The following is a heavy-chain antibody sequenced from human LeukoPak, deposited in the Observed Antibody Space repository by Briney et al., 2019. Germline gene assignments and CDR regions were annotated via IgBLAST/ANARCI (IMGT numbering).Heavy chain of an antibody. CDR3: ARTYSSGWDPYYFDY. V-gene: IGHV3-21*01. J-gene: IGHJ4*02. D-gene: IGHD6-19*01. CDR2: ISSSSSYI. CDR1: GFTFSSYS. Sequence: GSLRLSCAASGFTFSSYSMNWVRQAPGKGLEWVSSISSSSSYIYYADSVKGRFTISRDNAKNSLYLQMNSLRDEDTAVYYCARTYSSGWDPYYFDYWGQGTLVTVSS.